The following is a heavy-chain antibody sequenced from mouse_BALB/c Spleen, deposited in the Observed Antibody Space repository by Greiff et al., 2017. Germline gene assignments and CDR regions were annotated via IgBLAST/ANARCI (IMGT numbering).Heavy chain of an antibody. J-gene: IGHJ2*01. CDR1: GYSITSGYY. CDR3: ARGSRYPYYFDY. D-gene: IGHD2-14*01. V-gene: IGHV3-6*02. Sequence: EVQLVESGPGLVKPSQSLSLTCSVTGYSITSGYYWNWIRQFPGNKLEWMGYISYDGSNNYNPSLKNRISITRDTSKNQFFLKLNSVTTEDTATYYCARGSRYPYYFDYWGQGTTLTVSS. CDR2: ISYDGSN.